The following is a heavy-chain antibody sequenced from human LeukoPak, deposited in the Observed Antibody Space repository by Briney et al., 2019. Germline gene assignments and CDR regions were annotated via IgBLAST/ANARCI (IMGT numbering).Heavy chain of an antibody. CDR2: IYSGGST. D-gene: IGHD4-17*01. V-gene: IGHV3-66*01. Sequence: PGGSLRLSCAASGFTVSSNYMSWVRQAPGKGLEWVSVIYSGGSTYYADSVKGRFTISRDNSKNTLYLQMNSLRAEDTAVYYCASPPIRGDFSPYYYYGMDVWGQGTTVTVSS. CDR1: GFTVSSNY. J-gene: IGHJ6*02. CDR3: ASPPIRGDFSPYYYYGMDV.